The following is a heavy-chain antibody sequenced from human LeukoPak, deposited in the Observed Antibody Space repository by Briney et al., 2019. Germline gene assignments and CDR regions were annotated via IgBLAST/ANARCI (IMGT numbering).Heavy chain of an antibody. CDR3: ARVVGRARSGYFQH. D-gene: IGHD4/OR15-4a*01. V-gene: IGHV4-39*07. CDR2: IYYSGST. J-gene: IGHJ1*01. Sequence: SETLSLTCTVSGGSISGSSYYWGWIRQPPGKGLEWIGSIYYSGSTYYNPSLKSRVTISVDKSKNQFSLKLSSVTAADTAVYYCARVVGRARSGYFQHWGQGTLVTVSS. CDR1: GGSISGSSYY.